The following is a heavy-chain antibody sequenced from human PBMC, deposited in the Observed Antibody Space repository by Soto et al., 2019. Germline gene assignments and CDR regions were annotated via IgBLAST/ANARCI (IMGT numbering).Heavy chain of an antibody. V-gene: IGHV3-20*04. CDR1: GFTFDDYG. CDR3: ARDWTYSGSYFGY. CDR2: INWSGGST. D-gene: IGHD1-26*01. Sequence: SGGGVVRPGGSLRLSCAASGFTFDDYGMSWVRQVPGKGLEWISGINWSGGSTAYADSVKGRFTISRDNAKDSLFLQMSSLRAEDTALYYCARDWTYSGSYFGYWGQGTLVSVSS. J-gene: IGHJ4*02.